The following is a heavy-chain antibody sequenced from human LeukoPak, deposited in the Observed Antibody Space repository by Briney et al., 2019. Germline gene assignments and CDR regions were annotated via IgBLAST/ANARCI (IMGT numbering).Heavy chain of an antibody. Sequence: GASVKVSCKASGYTFTGYYMHWVRQAPGQGLEWMGWINPNHGDTNYAQKFQGRVTMTRDTSISTAYMELSRLRSDDTAMYYCARDWLLRYSQGGFDNWGQGTLVTVSS. CDR1: GYTFTGYY. J-gene: IGHJ4*02. CDR3: ARDWLLRYSQGGFDN. V-gene: IGHV1-2*02. D-gene: IGHD3-9*01. CDR2: INPNHGDT.